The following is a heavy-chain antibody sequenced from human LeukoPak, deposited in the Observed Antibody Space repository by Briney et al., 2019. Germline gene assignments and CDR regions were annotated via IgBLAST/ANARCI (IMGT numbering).Heavy chain of an antibody. CDR2: ICCGGST. D-gene: IGHD3-10*01. Sequence: GGSLRLSCAASGFTVSSNDMSWVRQAPGKGLEWVSLICCGGSTFYADSVKGRFTISRDNSKNTLYLQMSSLRAGDTAVYYCAREDYYGSGSFSHGSYWGQGTLVTVSS. V-gene: IGHV3-66*01. J-gene: IGHJ4*02. CDR1: GFTVSSND. CDR3: AREDYYGSGSFSHGSY.